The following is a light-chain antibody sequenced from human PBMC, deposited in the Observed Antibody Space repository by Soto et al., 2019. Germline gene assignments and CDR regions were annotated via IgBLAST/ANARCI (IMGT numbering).Light chain of an antibody. V-gene: IGKV4-1*01. CDR3: QQYYSTPYT. Sequence: DIVMTQSPDSLAVSLGERATINCKSSQSVIYSSNNKNYLAWYQQKPGQPPKLLIYWASTRESGVPDRISGSGSGTDFTLTISSLQAEDVAVYYCQQYYSTPYTFGQGTKLGIK. CDR2: WAS. J-gene: IGKJ2*01. CDR1: QSVIYSSNNKNY.